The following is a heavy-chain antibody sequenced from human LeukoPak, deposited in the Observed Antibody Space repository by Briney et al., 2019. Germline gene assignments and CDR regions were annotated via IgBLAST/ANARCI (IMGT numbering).Heavy chain of an antibody. CDR1: GGSISSSSYY. D-gene: IGHD2-15*01. V-gene: IGHV4-61*02. CDR3: ARGLYCSGGSCYFDY. CDR2: IYTSGST. J-gene: IGHJ4*02. Sequence: SETLSLTCTVSGGSISSSSYYWGWIRQPAGKGLEWIGRIYTSGSTNYNPSLKSRVTISVDTSKNQFSLKLSSVTAADTAVYYCARGLYCSGGSCYFDYWGQGTLVTVSS.